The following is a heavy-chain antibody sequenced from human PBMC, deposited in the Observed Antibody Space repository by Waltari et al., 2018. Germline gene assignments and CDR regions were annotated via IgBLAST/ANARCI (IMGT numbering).Heavy chain of an antibody. CDR3: ARDSVRGGYRNWGGY. V-gene: IGHV3-33*01. CDR1: GFTFSSYG. CDR2: IWYDGSNK. D-gene: IGHD7-27*01. J-gene: IGHJ4*02. Sequence: QVQLVESGGGVVQPGRSLRLSCAASGFTFSSYGMHWVRQAPGKGLEWVAVIWYDGSNKYYADSVKGRFTISRDNSKNTLYLQMNSLRAEDTAVYYCARDSVRGGYRNWGGYWGQGTLVTVSS.